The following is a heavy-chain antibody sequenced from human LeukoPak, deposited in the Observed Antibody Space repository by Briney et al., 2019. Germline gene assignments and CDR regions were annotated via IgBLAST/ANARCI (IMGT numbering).Heavy chain of an antibody. D-gene: IGHD1-26*01. Sequence: GGSLRLSCAASGFTFSSYAMHWVRQAPGKGLEWVSGISWNSGSIVYADSVKGRFTISRENAKNSLYLQMNSLRAEDMALYYCAKSGSYYKNAFVIWGQGTMVTVSS. J-gene: IGHJ3*02. CDR1: GFTFSSYA. CDR2: ISWNSGSI. CDR3: AKSGSYYKNAFVI. V-gene: IGHV3-9*03.